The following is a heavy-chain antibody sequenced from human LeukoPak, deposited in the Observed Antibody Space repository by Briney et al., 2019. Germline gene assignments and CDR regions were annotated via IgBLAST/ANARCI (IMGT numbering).Heavy chain of an antibody. D-gene: IGHD4-17*01. J-gene: IGHJ5*02. CDR1: GGSFSGYY. CDR2: IYYSGNT. CDR3: AREALRPSRWFDP. V-gene: IGHV4-30-4*08. Sequence: SETLSLTCAVYGGSFSGYYWSWIRQPPGRGLEWIGYIYYSGNTYYNPSLKSRVTISVDTSKNQFSLKLSSVTAADTAVYYCAREALRPSRWFDPWGQGTLVTVSS.